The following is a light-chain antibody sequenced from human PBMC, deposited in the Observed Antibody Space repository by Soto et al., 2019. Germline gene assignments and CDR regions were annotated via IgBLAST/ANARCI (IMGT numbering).Light chain of an antibody. CDR3: SSYTTSSTLG. V-gene: IGLV2-14*01. Sequence: QSVLTQPASVSASPGQSVTISCAGTSSDVGGYNYVSWYQQRPGRAPKLMIYEVTYRPSGVSNRFSGSKSGNTASLTISGLQAEDEADYYCSSYTTSSTLGFGTGTRSPS. CDR2: EVT. CDR1: SSDVGGYNY. J-gene: IGLJ1*01.